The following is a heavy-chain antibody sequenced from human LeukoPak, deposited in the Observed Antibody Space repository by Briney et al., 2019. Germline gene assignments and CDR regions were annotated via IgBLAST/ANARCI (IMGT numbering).Heavy chain of an antibody. CDR1: GFTFSSYG. V-gene: IGHV3-30*18. CDR3: AKDLNGGLRFLEWLPGGPYYYYYGMDV. CDR2: ISYDGSNK. Sequence: QPGGSLRLSCAASGFTFSSYGMHWVRQAPGKGLEWVAVISYDGSNKYYADSVKGRFTISRDNSKNTLYLQMNSLRAEDTAVYYCAKDLNGGLRFLEWLPGGPYYYYYGMDVWGQGTTVTVSS. J-gene: IGHJ6*02. D-gene: IGHD3-3*01.